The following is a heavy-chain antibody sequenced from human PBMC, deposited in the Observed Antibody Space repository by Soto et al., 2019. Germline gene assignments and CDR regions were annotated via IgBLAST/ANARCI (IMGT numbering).Heavy chain of an antibody. D-gene: IGHD6-6*01. CDR1: GGSFSGYY. CDR3: ARGRIAARRFDY. V-gene: IGHV4-34*01. CDR2: INHSGST. Sequence: ASETLSLTCAVYGGSFSGYYWSWIRQPPGKGLEWIGEINHSGSTNYNPSLKSRVTISVGTSKNQFSLKLSSVTAADTAVYYCARGRIAARRFDYWGQGTLVTVSS. J-gene: IGHJ4*02.